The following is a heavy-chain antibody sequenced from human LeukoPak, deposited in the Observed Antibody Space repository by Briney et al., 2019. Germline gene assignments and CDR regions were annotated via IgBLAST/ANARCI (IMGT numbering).Heavy chain of an antibody. D-gene: IGHD6-13*01. CDR2: ISYNGIT. V-gene: IGHV4-59*01. Sequence: SETLSLTCTVSGGSIGRYFWSWIRQPPGKGLEWIGDISYNGITDYNPSLKSRVTISVDTSKNQFSLRLRSVTAADTAVYYCARDPDAEGRRAAVPTIGAFDIWGQGTMVTVSS. CDR1: GGSIGRYF. CDR3: ARDPDAEGRRAAVPTIGAFDI. J-gene: IGHJ3*02.